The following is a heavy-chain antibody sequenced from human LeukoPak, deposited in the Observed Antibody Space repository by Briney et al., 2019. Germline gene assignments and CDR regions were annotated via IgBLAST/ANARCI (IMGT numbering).Heavy chain of an antibody. V-gene: IGHV4-39*01. J-gene: IGHJ3*02. CDR3: AIHARDSSGYQLAFDI. CDR2: IYYIGGT. CDR1: GDSISDSSYY. Sequence: ETLSLTCTVSGDSISDSSYYWGWIRHPPGKGLEWIGSIYYIGGTDYNPSLKSRVSISVDTSKNQFSLKLTSVTAADTAVYYCAIHARDSSGYQLAFDIWGQGTVVTVSS. D-gene: IGHD3-22*01.